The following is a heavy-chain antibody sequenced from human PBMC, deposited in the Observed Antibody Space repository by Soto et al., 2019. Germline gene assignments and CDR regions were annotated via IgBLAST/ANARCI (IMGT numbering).Heavy chain of an antibody. CDR2: ISSSSSTI. D-gene: IGHD6-13*01. Sequence: EVQLVESGGGLVQPGGSLRLSCAASGFTFSSYSMNWVRQAPGKGLEWVSYISSSSSTIYYADSVKGRFTISRDNAKNSLFLQMNRLRAGDTAVYYLLREIGVAGTVDYWGQGTLVTVSS. V-gene: IGHV3-48*01. J-gene: IGHJ4*02. CDR1: GFTFSSYS. CDR3: LREIGVAGTVDY.